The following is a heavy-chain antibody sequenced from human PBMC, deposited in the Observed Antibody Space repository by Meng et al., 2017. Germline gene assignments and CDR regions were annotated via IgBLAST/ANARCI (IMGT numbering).Heavy chain of an antibody. CDR1: GGSISSYY. Sequence: SQTRSLTCTVSGGSISSYYWSWIRQPPGKGLEWIGEINHSGSTNYNPSLKSRVTISVDTSKNQFSLKLSSVTAADTAVYYCAREIVVVVAATEYYYYYGMDVWGQATTATVSS. CDR2: INHSGST. CDR3: AREIVVVVAATEYYYYYGMDV. D-gene: IGHD2-15*01. V-gene: IGHV4-34*01. J-gene: IGHJ6*02.